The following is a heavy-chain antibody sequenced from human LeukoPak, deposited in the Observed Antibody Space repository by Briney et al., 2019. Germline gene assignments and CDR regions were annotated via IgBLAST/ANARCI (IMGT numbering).Heavy chain of an antibody. CDR2: IKGDGSET. Sequence: GGSLRLSCAASGFTFSSYWMSWVRQAPGKGLEWVADIKGDGSETSYVDSVKGRFTISRDNAENSLYLQMNSLRAEDTALYYCAVWYVDYWGQGTLVTVSS. V-gene: IGHV3-7*01. CDR3: AVWYVDY. J-gene: IGHJ4*02. CDR1: GFTFSSYW.